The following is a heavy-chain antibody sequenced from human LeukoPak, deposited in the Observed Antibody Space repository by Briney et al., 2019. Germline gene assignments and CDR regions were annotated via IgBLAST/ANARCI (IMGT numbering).Heavy chain of an antibody. CDR3: ERAIRL. V-gene: IGHV3-69-1*02. CDR2: ITGISDI. CDR1: GFTFSDYS. J-gene: IGHJ4*02. Sequence: GGSLRLSCTASGFTFSDYSVNWVRQAPGKGLEWVSCITGISDIYYADSVKGRFTISRDNAKNSVYLQMNSPRAEDTGIYYCERAIRLWGQGTLVTVSS. D-gene: IGHD1-1*01.